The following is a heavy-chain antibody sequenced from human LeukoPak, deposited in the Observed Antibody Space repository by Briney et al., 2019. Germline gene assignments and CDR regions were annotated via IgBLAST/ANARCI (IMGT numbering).Heavy chain of an antibody. J-gene: IGHJ5*02. Sequence: SVKVSCKASGGTFSSYAISWVRQAPGQGLEWMGGIIPILGTANYAQKFQGRVTITADESTSTAYMELSSLRSEDTAVYYCARGTWSSSWYGWFDPWGQGTLVTVSS. CDR3: ARGTWSSSWYGWFDP. D-gene: IGHD6-13*01. V-gene: IGHV1-69*13. CDR2: IIPILGTA. CDR1: GGTFSSYA.